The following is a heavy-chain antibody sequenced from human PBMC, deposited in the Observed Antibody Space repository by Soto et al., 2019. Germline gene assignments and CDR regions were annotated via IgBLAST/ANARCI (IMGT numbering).Heavy chain of an antibody. CDR1: GFTVSSNY. D-gene: IGHD3-22*01. V-gene: IGHV3-66*01. Sequence: GGSLRLSCAASGFTVSSNYMSWVRQAPGKGLEWVSVIYGGGTTYYADSVKGRFTISRDNSKNTLYLQMNSLRAEDTAVYYCARNGDSSDYRDWFDPWSQGTLVTVSS. J-gene: IGHJ5*02. CDR3: ARNGDSSDYRDWFDP. CDR2: IYGGGTT.